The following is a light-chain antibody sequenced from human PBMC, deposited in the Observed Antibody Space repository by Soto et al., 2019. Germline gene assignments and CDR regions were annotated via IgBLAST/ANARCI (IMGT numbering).Light chain of an antibody. J-gene: IGKJ3*01. CDR3: QQYNSYAIT. CDR1: QSISSW. CDR2: DAS. V-gene: IGKV1-5*01. Sequence: DIQMTQSPSTLSASVGDRVTITCRASQSISSWLAWYQQKPGKAPKLLIYDASSLESGVPSRFSGSGSGTEFTLTSSRLQPDDFATYYCQQYNSYAITFGPGTKVDIK.